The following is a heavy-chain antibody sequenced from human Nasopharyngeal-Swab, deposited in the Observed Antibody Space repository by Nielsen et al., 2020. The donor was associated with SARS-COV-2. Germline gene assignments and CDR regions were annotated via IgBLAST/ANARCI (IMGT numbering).Heavy chain of an antibody. V-gene: IGHV4-59*01. CDR3: ARGGVVWFGELLRWFDP. Sequence: SETLSLTCTVSGGSISSYYWSWIRQPPGKGLEWIGYIYYSGSTNYNPSLKSRVTISVGTSKNQFSLKLSSVTAADTAVYYCARGGVVWFGELLRWFDPWGQGTLVTVSS. D-gene: IGHD3-10*01. CDR2: IYYSGST. CDR1: GGSISSYY. J-gene: IGHJ5*02.